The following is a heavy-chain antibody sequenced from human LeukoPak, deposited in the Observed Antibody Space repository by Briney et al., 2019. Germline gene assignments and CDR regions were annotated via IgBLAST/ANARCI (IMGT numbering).Heavy chain of an antibody. J-gene: IGHJ4*02. CDR1: GFTFSNYW. CDR2: INTDGSST. V-gene: IGHV3-74*01. Sequence: PGGALRLSCAASGFTFSNYWMHWGRQAPGKGLVWVSRINTDGSSTTYADSVKGRYTISRDNAKNTLYLQMNSLRAYYTAVYYYARNFQCAPDYWGRGTLVTVSS. CDR3: ARNFQCAPDY. D-gene: IGHD3-3*01.